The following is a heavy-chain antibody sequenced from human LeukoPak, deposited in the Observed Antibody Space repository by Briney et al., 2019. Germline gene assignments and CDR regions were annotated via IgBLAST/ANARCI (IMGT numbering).Heavy chain of an antibody. CDR3: ARWLGAGTVLRP. V-gene: IGHV3-48*01. CDR2: ISSSSSTI. J-gene: IGHJ5*02. D-gene: IGHD3-10*01. CDR1: GFTFSSYS. Sequence: GGPLRLSCAAYGFTFSSYSMNWVRQAPGKGKEWGSYISSSSSTIYYADSVKGRFTISRDNAMNSLYLQMNVLRAEDTAVYYCARWLGAGTVLRPWGQGTLVTVSS.